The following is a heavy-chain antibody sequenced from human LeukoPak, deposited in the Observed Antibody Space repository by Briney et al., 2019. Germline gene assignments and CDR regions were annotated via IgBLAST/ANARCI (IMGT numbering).Heavy chain of an antibody. Sequence: GGSLRLSCAASGIXVSSNYISWVRQAPGKGLEWVSVLYSGGNTYYADSVKGRFIISRDNSKNTLYLPMNSLRAEDTAVYYCARPLFAGDYAYYGMDVWGQGTAVTVSS. J-gene: IGHJ6*02. CDR1: GIXVSSNY. CDR3: ARPLFAGDYAYYGMDV. V-gene: IGHV3-66*04. CDR2: LYSGGNT. D-gene: IGHD3-16*01.